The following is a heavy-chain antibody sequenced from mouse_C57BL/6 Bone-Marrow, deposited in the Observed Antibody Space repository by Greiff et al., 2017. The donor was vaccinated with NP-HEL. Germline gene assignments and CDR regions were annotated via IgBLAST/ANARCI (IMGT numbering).Heavy chain of an antibody. V-gene: IGHV2-2*01. D-gene: IGHD2-12*01. CDR3: ARLRRDWYFDV. CDR2: IWRGGSA. CDR1: GFSLTSYG. J-gene: IGHJ1*03. Sequence: VQLQQSGPGLVQPSQSLSITCTVSGFSLTSYGVHWVRQSPGKGLEWLGVIWRGGSADYNAAFISRLSIRTDNSTSQVFFKMNSLQADDTAIYYWARLRRDWYFDVWGTGTTVTVSS.